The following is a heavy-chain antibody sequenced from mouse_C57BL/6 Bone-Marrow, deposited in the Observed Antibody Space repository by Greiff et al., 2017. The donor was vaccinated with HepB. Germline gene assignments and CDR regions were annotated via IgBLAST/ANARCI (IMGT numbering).Heavy chain of an antibody. Sequence: VMLVESGPELVKPGASVKISCKASGYAFSSSWMNWVKQRPGKGLEWIGRIYPGDGDTNYNGKFKGKATLTADKSSSTAYMQLSSLTSEDSAVYFCARGGKVVATGDYWGQGTTLTVSS. CDR1: GYAFSSSW. V-gene: IGHV1-82*01. J-gene: IGHJ2*01. CDR3: ARGGKVVATGDY. CDR2: IYPGDGDT. D-gene: IGHD1-1*01.